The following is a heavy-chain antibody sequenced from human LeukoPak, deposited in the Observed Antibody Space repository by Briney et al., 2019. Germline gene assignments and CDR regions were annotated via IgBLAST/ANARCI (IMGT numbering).Heavy chain of an antibody. J-gene: IGHJ4*02. V-gene: IGHV3-9*01. Sequence: PGGSLRLSCAASGFTFDDYAMHWVRQAPGKGLEWVSGISWNSGSIGYADSVKGRFTIFRDNAKNSLYLQMNSLRAEDTALYYCAKVRYRYNWNDVEFDYWGQGTLVTVSS. CDR3: AKVRYRYNWNDVEFDY. CDR1: GFTFDDYA. D-gene: IGHD1-20*01. CDR2: ISWNSGSI.